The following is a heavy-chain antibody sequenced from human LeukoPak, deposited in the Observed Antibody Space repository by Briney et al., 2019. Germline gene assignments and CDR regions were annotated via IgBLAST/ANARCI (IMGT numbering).Heavy chain of an antibody. CDR3: TIIPNVILFTHYFEY. V-gene: IGHV1-69*01. D-gene: IGHD2-21*01. J-gene: IGHJ4*02. CDR1: GGVFTTYA. CDR2: IIPFLGTT. Sequence: SVKVSCKASGGVFTTYAISWVRQAPGQGLEWMGGIIPFLGTTNYAQKFQGRVTITADEPTRTAYMELTYLRSDDTAVYYCTIIPNVILFTHYFEYWGQGTLVTVSS.